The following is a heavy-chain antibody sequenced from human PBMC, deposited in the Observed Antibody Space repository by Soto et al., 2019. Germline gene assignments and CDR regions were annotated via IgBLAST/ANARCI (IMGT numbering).Heavy chain of an antibody. CDR3: TRGSHYHCSGNTCPEEN. J-gene: IGHJ4*02. CDR2: INGDAGRT. CDR1: GFTFSNYV. Sequence: EVQLLESGGGLVQPGGSLRLSCAASGFTFSNYVMSWVRQAPGKGLEWVSNINGDAGRTSYADSVKGRFTIFRDNSRSTLYLHMNSLRAEDTAVYHCTRGSHYHCSGNTCPEENWGQGTLVTVSS. V-gene: IGHV3-23*01. D-gene: IGHD2-15*01.